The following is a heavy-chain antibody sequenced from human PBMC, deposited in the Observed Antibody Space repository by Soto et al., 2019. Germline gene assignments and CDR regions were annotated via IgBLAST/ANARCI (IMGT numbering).Heavy chain of an antibody. Sequence: GGSLRLSCAASGFTFSSYAMHWVRQAPGKGLEWVAGISYDGSNKYYAYSVKGRFTISRDNSKNTLYLQMNSLRAEDTAVYYCARGPSSLTRFDYWGQGTLVTVSS. D-gene: IGHD2-2*01. CDR1: GFTFSSYA. CDR3: ARGPSSLTRFDY. J-gene: IGHJ4*02. V-gene: IGHV3-30-3*01. CDR2: ISYDGSNK.